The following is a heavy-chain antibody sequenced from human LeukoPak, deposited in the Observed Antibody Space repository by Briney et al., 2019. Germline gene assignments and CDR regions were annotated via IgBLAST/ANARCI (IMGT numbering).Heavy chain of an antibody. CDR3: ARAVVVAANMKAFDI. Sequence: ASVKVSCKASGYTFSNYYLHWVRQAPGQGLEWMGWISAYNGNTNYAQKLQGRVTMTTDTSTSTAYMELRSLRSDDTAVYYCARAVVVAANMKAFDIWGQGTMVTVS. V-gene: IGHV1-18*04. CDR2: ISAYNGNT. J-gene: IGHJ3*02. CDR1: GYTFSNYY. D-gene: IGHD2-15*01.